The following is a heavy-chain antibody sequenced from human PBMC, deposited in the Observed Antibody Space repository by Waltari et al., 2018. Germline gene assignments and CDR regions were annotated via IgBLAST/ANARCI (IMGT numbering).Heavy chain of an antibody. D-gene: IGHD6-6*01. CDR1: GGTFSSYA. V-gene: IGHV1-69*01. J-gene: IGHJ4*02. Sequence: QVQLVQSGAEVKKPGSSVKVSCKASGGTFSSYAISWLRQAPGQGLEWMGGIIPIFGTAKYEKKLQGRVTITADESTSTAYMELSSLRSEDTAVYYCAREGIAARGVDYWGQGTLVTVSS. CDR3: AREGIAARGVDY. CDR2: IIPIFGTA.